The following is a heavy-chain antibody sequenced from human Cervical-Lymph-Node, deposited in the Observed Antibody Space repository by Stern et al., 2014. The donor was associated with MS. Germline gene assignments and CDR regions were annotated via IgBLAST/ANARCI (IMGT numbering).Heavy chain of an antibody. Sequence: EMQLVESGGGLVKPGGSLRLSCAASGFTFSSYSMNWVRQAPGKGLEWVSSISSSSSYIYYADSVKGRFTISRDNAKNSLYLQMNSLRAEDTAVYYCARSIDIVVVVAATPIDYWGQGTLVTVSS. CDR2: ISSSSSYI. V-gene: IGHV3-21*01. J-gene: IGHJ4*02. CDR1: GFTFSSYS. D-gene: IGHD2-15*01. CDR3: ARSIDIVVVVAATPIDY.